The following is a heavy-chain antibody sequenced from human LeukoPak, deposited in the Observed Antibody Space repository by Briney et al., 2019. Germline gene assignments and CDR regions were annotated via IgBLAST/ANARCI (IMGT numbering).Heavy chain of an antibody. D-gene: IGHD1-26*01. CDR3: AREGGGYSSDAFDI. CDR2: IYYSGST. CDR1: GGSISSYY. V-gene: IGHV4-59*12. Sequence: SETLSLTCTVSGGSISSYYWSWIRQPPGKGLEWIGYIYYSGSTNYNPSLKSRVTISVDTSKNQFSLKLSSVTAADTAVYYCAREGGGYSSDAFDIWGQGTMVTVSS. J-gene: IGHJ3*02.